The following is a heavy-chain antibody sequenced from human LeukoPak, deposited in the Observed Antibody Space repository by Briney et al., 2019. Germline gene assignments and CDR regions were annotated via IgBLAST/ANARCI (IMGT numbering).Heavy chain of an antibody. D-gene: IGHD2-2*01. J-gene: IGHJ5*02. Sequence: SETLSLTCTVSGGSISSYYWSWIRQPPWKGLEWIGYIYYSGSTNYNPSLKSRVTISVDTSKNQFSLKLSSVTAADTAVYYCARKKIVGRYCSSTSCYGWFDPWGQGTLVIVSS. CDR1: GGSISSYY. CDR3: ARKKIVGRYCSSTSCYGWFDP. CDR2: IYYSGST. V-gene: IGHV4-59*01.